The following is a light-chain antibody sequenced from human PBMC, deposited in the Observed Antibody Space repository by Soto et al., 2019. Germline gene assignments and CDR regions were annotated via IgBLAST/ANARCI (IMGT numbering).Light chain of an antibody. CDR2: DNH. J-gene: IGLJ2*01. CDR3: GTWDSNLNNGVV. V-gene: IGLV1-51*01. Sequence: QSVLTQPPSVSAAPGQRVTIFCSGSSYTIGANYGSWYQQLPLTAPILLIYDNHHRPSGIPDRFSGSKSGTSATLVITGLQTGDEADYYCGTWDSNLNNGVVFGGGTKLTVL. CDR1: SYTIGANY.